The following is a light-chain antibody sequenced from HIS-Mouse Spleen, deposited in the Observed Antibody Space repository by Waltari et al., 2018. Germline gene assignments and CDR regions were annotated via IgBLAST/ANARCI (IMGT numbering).Light chain of an antibody. J-gene: IGKJ4*01. CDR1: QSVLYSSNNKNY. CDR3: QQLNSYPQET. Sequence: DIVMTQSPDSLAVSLGERATINCKSSQSVLYSSNNKNYLAWYQQKPGQPPKLLIYWASTRESGVPDRFSGSGSGTDFTLTISSLQAEDVAVYYCQQLNSYPQETFGGGTKVEIK. CDR2: WAS. V-gene: IGKV4-1*01.